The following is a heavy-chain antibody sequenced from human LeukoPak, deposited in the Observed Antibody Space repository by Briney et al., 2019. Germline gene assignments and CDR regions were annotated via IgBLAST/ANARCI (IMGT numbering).Heavy chain of an antibody. V-gene: IGHV3-48*03. Sequence: GGSLRLSCAASGFTFSSYEMNWVRQAPGKGLEWVSYISSSGSTIYYADSVKGRFTISRDNARNSLYLQMNSLRAEDTAVYYCARGYSRTYYDILTGYYSDWFDPWGQGTLVTVSS. CDR3: ARGYSRTYYDILTGYYSDWFDP. CDR1: GFTFSSYE. J-gene: IGHJ5*02. D-gene: IGHD3-9*01. CDR2: ISSSGSTI.